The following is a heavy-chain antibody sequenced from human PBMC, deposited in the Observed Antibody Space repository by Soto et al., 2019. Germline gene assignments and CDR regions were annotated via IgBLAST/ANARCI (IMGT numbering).Heavy chain of an antibody. CDR1: GGTFSSYS. V-gene: IGHV1-69*13. CDR2: IIPIFGTA. Sequence: ASVKVSCKASGGTFSSYSISWVRQAPGQGLEWMGGIIPIFGTANYAQKFQGRVTITADESTSTAYMELSSLRSEDTAVYYCARAKRWLQSETEYYFDYWGQGTLVTVSS. J-gene: IGHJ4*02. D-gene: IGHD5-12*01. CDR3: ARAKRWLQSETEYYFDY.